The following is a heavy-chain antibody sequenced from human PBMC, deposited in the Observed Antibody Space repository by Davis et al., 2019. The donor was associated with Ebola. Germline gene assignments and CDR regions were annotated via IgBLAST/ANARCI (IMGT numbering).Heavy chain of an antibody. CDR1: GYTLIELS. CDR2: YDPEEGET. V-gene: IGHV1-24*01. D-gene: IGHD3-3*01. CDR3: ATAPNVFWSGPYFHY. J-gene: IGHJ4*02. Sequence: AASVKVSCKISGYTLIELSMHWVRQAPGKGLEWMGGYDPEEGETIYTQKLQGRVTMTEDTATDTAYMELSSLRSEDTAVYYCATAPNVFWSGPYFHYWGQGTLVTVSS.